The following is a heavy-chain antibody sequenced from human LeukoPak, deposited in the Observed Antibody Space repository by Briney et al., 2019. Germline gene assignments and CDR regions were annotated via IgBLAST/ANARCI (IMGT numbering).Heavy chain of an antibody. CDR2: ISAYNGNT. Sequence: ASVTVSCKASGYTFTGYYMHWVRQAPGQGLEWMGWISAYNGNTNYAQKLQGRVTMTTDTSTSTAYMELRSLRSDDTAVYYCARWWKKTYYDILTVPRMVSAPNWFDPWGQGTLVTVSS. J-gene: IGHJ5*02. V-gene: IGHV1-18*04. CDR1: GYTFTGYY. CDR3: ARWWKKTYYDILTVPRMVSAPNWFDP. D-gene: IGHD3-9*01.